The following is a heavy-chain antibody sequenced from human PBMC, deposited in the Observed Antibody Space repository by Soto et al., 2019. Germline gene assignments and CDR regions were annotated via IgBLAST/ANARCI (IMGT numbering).Heavy chain of an antibody. V-gene: IGHV1-69*12. CDR3: AREFGLLRYGGIGWFDP. J-gene: IGHJ5*02. CDR2: IIPIFGTA. D-gene: IGHD2-15*01. CDR1: GGTFSSYA. Sequence: QVQLVQSGAEVKKPGSSVKVSCKASGGTFSSYAISWVRQAPGQGLEWMGGIIPIFGTANYAQKFQGRVTITADESTSTAYMELSSLRSEDTAVYYCAREFGLLRYGGIGWFDPWGQGTLVTVSS.